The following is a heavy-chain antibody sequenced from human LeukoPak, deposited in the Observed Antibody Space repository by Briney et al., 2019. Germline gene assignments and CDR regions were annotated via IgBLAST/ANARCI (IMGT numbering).Heavy chain of an antibody. CDR1: GFTFSSYW. Sequence: GGSLRLSCAASGFTFSSYWVHWVRQAPGKGLVWVSRINSYGSSTSYADSVKGRFTISRDNAKNTLYLQMNSLRAEDTAVYYCAREGIGENAPNYFDYWGQGTLVTVSS. D-gene: IGHD3-10*01. CDR3: AREGIGENAPNYFDY. V-gene: IGHV3-74*01. J-gene: IGHJ4*02. CDR2: INSYGSST.